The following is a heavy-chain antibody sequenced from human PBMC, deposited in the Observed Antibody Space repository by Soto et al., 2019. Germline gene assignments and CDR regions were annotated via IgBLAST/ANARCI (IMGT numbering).Heavy chain of an antibody. J-gene: IGHJ5*02. V-gene: IGHV4-59*01. D-gene: IGHD3-10*01. CDR2: IYYSGST. CDR1: GGSISSYY. Sequence: QVQLQESGPGLVKPSETLSLTCTVSGGSISSYYWSWIRQPPGKGLEWIGYIYYSGSTNYNPSLKSRVTISVDTSKNQFSLKLSSVTAADTAVYYCARARITMVLGVTRSINWFDPWGQGTLVTVSS. CDR3: ARARITMVLGVTRSINWFDP.